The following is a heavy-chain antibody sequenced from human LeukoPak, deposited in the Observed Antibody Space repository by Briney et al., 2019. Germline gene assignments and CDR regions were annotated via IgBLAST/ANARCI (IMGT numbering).Heavy chain of an antibody. V-gene: IGHV4-34*01. J-gene: IGHJ4*02. CDR1: GGSFSGYY. CDR2: INHSGSI. Sequence: SETLSLTCAVYGGSFSGYYWSWIRQPPGKGLEWIGEINHSGSINYNPSLKSRVTISVDTSKNQFSLKLSSVTAADTAVYYCARGSEQQLAYWGQGTLVTVSS. CDR3: ARGSEQQLAY. D-gene: IGHD6-13*01.